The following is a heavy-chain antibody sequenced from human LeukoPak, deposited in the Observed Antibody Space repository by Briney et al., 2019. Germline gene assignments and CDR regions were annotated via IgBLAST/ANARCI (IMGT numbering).Heavy chain of an antibody. V-gene: IGHV3-33*01. CDR2: IWNDGSTK. J-gene: IGHJ4*02. CDR3: ARSQSSSLIVY. Sequence: PGGSLRLSCAASGFTLSAYGVHGVRHAPGKGLGWVAVIWNDGSTKDYADSVKGRFTFSRDNSKNTLYLQMNRLTVEDTVVYYCARSQSSSLIVYWGQGTLVIVSS. CDR1: GFTLSAYG. D-gene: IGHD6-13*01.